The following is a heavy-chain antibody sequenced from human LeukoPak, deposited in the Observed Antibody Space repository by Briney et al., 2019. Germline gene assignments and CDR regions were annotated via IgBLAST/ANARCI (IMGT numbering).Heavy chain of an antibody. V-gene: IGHV3-30*18. CDR1: GFTFSSYG. Sequence: PGRSLRLSCAASGFTFSSYGMHWVRQAPGEGLEWVAVISYDGSNKYYADSVKGRFTISRDNSKNTLYLQMNSLRAEDTAVYYCAKDEQLAFDYWGQGTLVTVSS. J-gene: IGHJ4*02. CDR3: AKDEQLAFDY. CDR2: ISYDGSNK. D-gene: IGHD6-6*01.